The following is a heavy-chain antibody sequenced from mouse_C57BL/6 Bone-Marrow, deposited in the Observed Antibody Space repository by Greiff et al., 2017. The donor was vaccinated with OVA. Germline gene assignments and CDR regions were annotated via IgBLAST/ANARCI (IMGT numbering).Heavy chain of an antibody. V-gene: IGHV1-81*01. Sequence: VQLQQSGAELARPGASVKLSCKASGYTFTSYGISWVKQRTGQGLEWIGEIYTRSGNTYYNEKFKGKATLTADKSSSTAYMELRSLTSEDSAVYFCARFGYYGSPFAYWGQGTLVTVSA. CDR2: IYTRSGNT. CDR3: ARFGYYGSPFAY. CDR1: GYTFTSYG. D-gene: IGHD1-1*01. J-gene: IGHJ3*01.